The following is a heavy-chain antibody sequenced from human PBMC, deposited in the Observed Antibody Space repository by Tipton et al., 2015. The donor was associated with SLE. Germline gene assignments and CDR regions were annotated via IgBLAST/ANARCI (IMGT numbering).Heavy chain of an antibody. V-gene: IGHV3-66*01. Sequence: GSLRLSCAASGFTVSSNYMSWVRQAPGKGLEWVSVIYSGGSTYYADSVKGRFTISRDNSKNTLYLQMNSLRAEDTAVYYCARDAYQPGIAASWGQGTLVTVSS. J-gene: IGHJ5*02. CDR2: IYSGGST. CDR1: GFTVSSNY. D-gene: IGHD6-13*01. CDR3: ARDAYQPGIAAS.